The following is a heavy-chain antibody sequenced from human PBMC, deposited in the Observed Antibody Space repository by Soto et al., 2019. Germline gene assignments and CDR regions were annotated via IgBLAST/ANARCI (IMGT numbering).Heavy chain of an antibody. CDR1: GGSISSGAYY. Sequence: QVQLQESGPGLVKPSQTLSLTCTVSGGSISSGAYYWSWIRQHPGKGLEWIGYIYYSGSTYYNPPXTXRXXISVATSKNQSSLQLSPVTAADPAVYYCAVEDSSGSRGFQHWGEGTLVTVSS. D-gene: IGHD3-22*01. J-gene: IGHJ1*01. CDR3: AVEDSSGSRGFQH. CDR2: IYYSGST. V-gene: IGHV4-31*03.